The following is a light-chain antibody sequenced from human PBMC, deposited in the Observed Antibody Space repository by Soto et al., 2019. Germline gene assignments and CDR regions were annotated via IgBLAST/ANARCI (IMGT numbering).Light chain of an antibody. V-gene: IGLV1-40*01. J-gene: IGLJ3*02. CDR1: SSNIGAGYD. CDR2: GNS. Sequence: QSVLTQPPSVSGAPGQRVTISCTGSSSNIGAGYDVHWYQQLPGTAPKLHIYGNSNRPSRVPDRFAGSKSGTSASLAITGLRAEDEADYYGQSYDSSLSGWVFGGGTKLTVL. CDR3: QSYDSSLSGWV.